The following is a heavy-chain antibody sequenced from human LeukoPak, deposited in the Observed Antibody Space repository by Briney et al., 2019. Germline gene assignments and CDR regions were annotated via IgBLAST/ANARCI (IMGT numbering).Heavy chain of an antibody. CDR1: GFIFSNYW. V-gene: IGHV3-7*01. D-gene: IGHD4-17*01. CDR3: ARDRGDRLFDY. CDR2: IKQDGSQK. J-gene: IGHJ4*02. Sequence: GGSLRLSCAASGFIFSNYWMPWVRQSPGKGLEWVANIKQDGSQKCYVDSVKGRFTISRDNAKNSLYLEMNSLRAEDTAVYYCARDRGDRLFDYWGQGILVTVSS.